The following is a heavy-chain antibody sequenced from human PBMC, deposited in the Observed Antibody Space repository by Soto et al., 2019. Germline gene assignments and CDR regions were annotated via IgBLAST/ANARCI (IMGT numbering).Heavy chain of an antibody. V-gene: IGHV1-18*04. CDR3: ERGVGSGSYYNQYNWFDP. D-gene: IGHD3-10*01. Sequence: ASVTVSCKASGYTFTNYGISWVRQAPGQGLEWMGWINVYNGNTKYAQKVQGRVTMTTDTSTSTAYMELRSLRSDDTAVYYCERGVGSGSYYNQYNWFDPWGQGTLVTVSS. CDR2: INVYNGNT. CDR1: GYTFTNYG. J-gene: IGHJ5*02.